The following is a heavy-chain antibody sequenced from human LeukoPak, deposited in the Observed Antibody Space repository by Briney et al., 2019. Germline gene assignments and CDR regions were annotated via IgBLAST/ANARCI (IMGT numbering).Heavy chain of an antibody. V-gene: IGHV1-69*13. CDR3: ARDVRHRYCSSTSCYRGWFDP. CDR2: IIPIFGTA. D-gene: IGHD2-2*01. CDR1: GGTFSGYA. Sequence: ASVKVSCKASGGTFSGYAISWVRQAPGQGLEWMGGIIPIFGTANYAQKFQGRVTITADESTSTAYMELSSLRSEDTAVYYCARDVRHRYCSSTSCYRGWFDPWGRGTLVTVSS. J-gene: IGHJ5*02.